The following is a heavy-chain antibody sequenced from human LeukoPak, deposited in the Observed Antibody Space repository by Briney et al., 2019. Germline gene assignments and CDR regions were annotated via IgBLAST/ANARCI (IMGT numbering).Heavy chain of an antibody. CDR3: TSLDIVATIDY. V-gene: IGHV3-73*01. Sequence: GGSLRLSCAASGFTFSGSAMHWVRQASGKGLEWVGRIRSKANSYATAYAASVKGRFTISRDDSKNTAYLQMNSLKAEDTAVYYCTSLDIVATIDYWGQGTLVTVSS. D-gene: IGHD5-12*01. J-gene: IGHJ4*02. CDR1: GFTFSGSA. CDR2: IRSKANSYAT.